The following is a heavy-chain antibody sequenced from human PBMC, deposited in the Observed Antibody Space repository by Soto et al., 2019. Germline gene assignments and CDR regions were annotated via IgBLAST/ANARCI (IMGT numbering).Heavy chain of an antibody. CDR3: ARDSFDQPIYSPGRDV. CDR1: GFTFSSYA. Sequence: GGSLRLSCAASGFTFSSYAMHWVRQAPGKGLEWVAVISYDGSNKYYADSVKGRFTISRDNSKNTLYLQMNSLRAEDTAVYYWARDSFDQPIYSPGRDVWGQGTTVTVPS. CDR2: ISYDGSNK. V-gene: IGHV3-30-3*01. J-gene: IGHJ6*02. D-gene: IGHD2-21*01.